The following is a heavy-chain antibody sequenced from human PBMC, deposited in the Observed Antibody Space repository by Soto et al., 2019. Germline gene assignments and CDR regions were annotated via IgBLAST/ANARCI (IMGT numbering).Heavy chain of an antibody. J-gene: IGHJ2*01. V-gene: IGHV3-33*08. CDR3: ARDRAVAVANWCFDY. Sequence: VQLVESGGGVVQPGRSLRLSCAASGFTFSSYGMRWVRQAPGKGLEWVAVIWYGGSNKYYADSVRGRFTISRDTSKKASYQLMSSQRAEAAAVYYSARDRAVAVANWCFDYWGRGTLVTVSS. D-gene: IGHD6-19*01. CDR1: GFTFSSYG. CDR2: IWYGGSNK.